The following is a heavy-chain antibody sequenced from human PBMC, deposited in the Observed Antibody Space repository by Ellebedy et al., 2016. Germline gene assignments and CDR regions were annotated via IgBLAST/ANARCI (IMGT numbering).Heavy chain of an antibody. Sequence: SETLSLXXTVSGGSISSGGYYWSWIRQHPGKGLEWIGYIYYSGSTYYNPSLKSRVTISVDTSKNQFSLKLSSVTAADTAVYYCAREISTVTTTWFDPWGQGTLVTVSS. CDR3: AREISTVTTTWFDP. CDR1: GGSISSGGYY. J-gene: IGHJ5*02. D-gene: IGHD4-17*01. V-gene: IGHV4-31*03. CDR2: IYYSGST.